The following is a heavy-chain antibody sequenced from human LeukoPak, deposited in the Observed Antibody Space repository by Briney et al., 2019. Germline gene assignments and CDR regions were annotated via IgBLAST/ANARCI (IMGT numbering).Heavy chain of an antibody. CDR2: IKQDGSEK. Sequence: PGGSLTLSCAASGFTFSSYWMSWVRQAPGKGLEWVANIKQDGSEKYSVDSVKGRFTISRDNATNSLYMQMNSLRAEDTAVYYCARVMSASVWRSYGSYYYYYYMDIWGKGTTVTVSS. V-gene: IGHV3-7*01. J-gene: IGHJ6*03. CDR3: ARVMSASVWRSYGSYYYYYYMDI. D-gene: IGHD3-16*01. CDR1: GFTFSSYW.